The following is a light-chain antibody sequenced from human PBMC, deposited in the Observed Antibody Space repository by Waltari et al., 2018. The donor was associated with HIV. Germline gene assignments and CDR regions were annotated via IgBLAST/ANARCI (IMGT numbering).Light chain of an antibody. CDR3: CSFAGSYTLV. J-gene: IGLJ3*02. CDR1: SSDRGDHNY. V-gene: IGLV2-11*01. Sequence: QSALTQPRSVSGSPGPYVTISCTGTSSDRGDHNYVSWYQQHPGKAPQLMIYDVTKRPSGVPDRFSGSKSGNTASLTISGLQAEDEAAYYCCSFAGSYTLVFGGGTKLTVL. CDR2: DVT.